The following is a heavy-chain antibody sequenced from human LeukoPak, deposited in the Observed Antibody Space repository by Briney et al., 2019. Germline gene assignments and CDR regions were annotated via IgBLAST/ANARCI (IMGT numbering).Heavy chain of an antibody. Sequence: SETLSLSCTVSGGSISSYYWSWIRQPPGEGLEWIGYIYYSGSTNYNPSLKSRVTISVDTSKNQFSLKLNSVTAADTAVYYCARLQNFFSRSSTSMIIDYWGQGTLVTVSS. V-gene: IGHV4-59*08. D-gene: IGHD2-2*01. J-gene: IGHJ4*02. CDR3: ARLQNFFSRSSTSMIIDY. CDR2: IYYSGST. CDR1: GGSISSYY.